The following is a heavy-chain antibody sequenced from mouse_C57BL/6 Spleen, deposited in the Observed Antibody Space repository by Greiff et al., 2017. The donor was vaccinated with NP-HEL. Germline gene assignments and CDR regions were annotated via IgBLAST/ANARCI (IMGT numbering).Heavy chain of an antibody. V-gene: IGHV1-26*01. CDR2: INPNNGGT. CDR1: GYTFTDYY. CDR3: ARLPPPYYYGSSPYAMDY. Sequence: EVQLQQSGPELVKPGASVKISCKASGYTFTDYYMNWVKQSHGKSLEWIGDINPNNGGTSYNQKFKGKATLTVDKSSSTAYMELRSLTSEDSAVYYCARLPPPYYYGSSPYAMDYWGQGTSVTVSS. J-gene: IGHJ4*01. D-gene: IGHD1-1*01.